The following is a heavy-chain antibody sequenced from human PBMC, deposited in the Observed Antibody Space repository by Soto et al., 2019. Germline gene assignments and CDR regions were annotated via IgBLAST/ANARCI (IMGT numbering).Heavy chain of an antibody. CDR2: IWYDGSNK. V-gene: IGHV3-33*01. J-gene: IGHJ4*02. D-gene: IGHD3-22*01. Sequence: LRLSCAASGFTFSSYGMHWVRQAPGKGLEWVAVIWYDGSNKYYADSVKGRFTISRDNSKNTLYLQMNSLRAEDTAVYYCARDSSGYYSDFDYWGQGTLVTVSS. CDR3: ARDSSGYYSDFDY. CDR1: GFTFSSYG.